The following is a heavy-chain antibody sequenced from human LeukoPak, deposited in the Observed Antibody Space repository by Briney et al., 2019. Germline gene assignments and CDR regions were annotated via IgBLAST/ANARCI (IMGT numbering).Heavy chain of an antibody. D-gene: IGHD3-10*01. J-gene: IGHJ4*02. CDR2: IRYDGSEK. CDR1: GFIFNSYG. CDR3: AKDIDHFGPIDY. V-gene: IGHV3-30*02. Sequence: GGTLRLSCEASGFIFNSYGMSWVRQAPGKGLEGVASIRYDGSEKYNVDSVKGRFTISRDTSRNTVYLQMNGLRVEDTSIYYCAKDIDHFGPIDYWGQGTLVTVSS.